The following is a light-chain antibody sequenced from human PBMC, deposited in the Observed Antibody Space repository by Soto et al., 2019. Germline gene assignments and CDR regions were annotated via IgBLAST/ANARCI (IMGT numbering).Light chain of an antibody. CDR1: QSVITY. CDR2: DAS. Sequence: EIVLTQSPVTLSLSPGERATLSCRASQSVITYLAWYQQKPGQAPRLLIYDASNRATGIPARFSGSGSGTDFTLTISSLEPDDFAVYYCQQRRNWPPITFGQGTRLEIK. V-gene: IGKV3-11*01. CDR3: QQRRNWPPIT. J-gene: IGKJ5*01.